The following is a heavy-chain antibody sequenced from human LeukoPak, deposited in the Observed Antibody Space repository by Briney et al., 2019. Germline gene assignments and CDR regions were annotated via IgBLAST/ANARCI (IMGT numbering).Heavy chain of an antibody. CDR1: GFTFSSYA. CDR3: AKTRTTTPGIAAAAMKYYFDY. Sequence: GGSLRLSCAASGFTFSSYAMSWVRQAPGKELEWVSAISGSGGSTYYADSVKGRFTISRDNSKNTLYLQMNSLRAEDTAVYYCAKTRTTTPGIAAAAMKYYFDYWGQGTLVTVSS. D-gene: IGHD6-13*01. J-gene: IGHJ4*02. CDR2: ISGSGGST. V-gene: IGHV3-23*01.